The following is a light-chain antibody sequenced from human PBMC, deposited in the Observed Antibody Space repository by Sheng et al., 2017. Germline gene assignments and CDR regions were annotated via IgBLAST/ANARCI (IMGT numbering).Light chain of an antibody. J-gene: IGKJ1*01. V-gene: IGKV1-5*03. Sequence: DIEMTQSPSTLSASVGDRVTITCRASQNIGIWLAWFQQQPGKAPKLLIYKASTLQNGVPSRFSGSGSGTQFTLTISSLQPHDSASYYCLQYREFSRTFGQGTESGSQT. CDR3: LQYREFSRT. CDR1: QNIGIW. CDR2: KAS.